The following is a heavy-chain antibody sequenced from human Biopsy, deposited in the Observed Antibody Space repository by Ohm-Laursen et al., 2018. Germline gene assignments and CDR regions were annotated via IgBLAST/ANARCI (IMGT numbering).Heavy chain of an antibody. CDR1: VVSISGYF. CDR3: ARGLGGYDGSAYYIDS. V-gene: IGHV4-59*01. CDR2: IHNSGST. D-gene: IGHD3-22*01. Sequence: TLSLTCAVSVVSISGYFWIWIRQPPGRGLVGVGFIHNSGSTDHNPYLKNRVTVSMDVSNNDFSLKLTSVTAADTAEYYCARGLGGYDGSAYYIDSWGQGTLVTVSS. J-gene: IGHJ5*01.